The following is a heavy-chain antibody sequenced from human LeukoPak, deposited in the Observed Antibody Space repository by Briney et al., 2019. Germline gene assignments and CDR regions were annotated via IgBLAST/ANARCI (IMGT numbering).Heavy chain of an antibody. D-gene: IGHD2-21*02. CDR2: INSDGSST. CDR3: ARARSGGDCFDI. V-gene: IGHV3-74*01. Sequence: GGSLRLSCAASGLTFDDYAMHWVRQAPGKGLGWVSRINSDGSSTSYADSVKGRFTISRDNAKNTLYLQMNSLRAEDTAVYYCARARSGGDCFDIWGQGAMVTVSS. CDR1: GLTFDDYA. J-gene: IGHJ3*02.